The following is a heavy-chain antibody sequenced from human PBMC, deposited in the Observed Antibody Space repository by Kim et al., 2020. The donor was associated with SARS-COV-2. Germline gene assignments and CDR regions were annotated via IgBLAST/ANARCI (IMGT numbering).Heavy chain of an antibody. CDR1: GYSISSGYY. J-gene: IGHJ4*02. CDR3: ARAILWDYFDY. D-gene: IGHD3-10*01. V-gene: IGHV4-38-2*02. CDR2: IYHSGST. Sequence: SETLSLTCTVSGYSISSGYYWGWIRQPPGKGLEWIGSIYHSGSTYYNPSLKSRVTISVDTSKNQFSLKLSSVTAADTAVYYCARAILWDYFDYWGQGTLVTVSS.